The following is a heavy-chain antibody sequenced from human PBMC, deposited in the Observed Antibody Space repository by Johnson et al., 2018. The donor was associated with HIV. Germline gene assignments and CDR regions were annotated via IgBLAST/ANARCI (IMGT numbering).Heavy chain of an antibody. V-gene: IGHV3-66*02. CDR1: GFTVSSNY. J-gene: IGHJ3*02. CDR2: SGSGGST. CDR3: AIKAAFNDAFDI. Sequence: VQLVESGGGVVQPGRSLRLSCAASGFTVSSNYMSWVRQAPGKGLEWVSAISGSGGSTGYADSVKGRFTVSRDNSKNTLYLQMNSLRAEDTAVYYCAIKAAFNDAFDIWGQGTMVTVSS. D-gene: IGHD6-25*01.